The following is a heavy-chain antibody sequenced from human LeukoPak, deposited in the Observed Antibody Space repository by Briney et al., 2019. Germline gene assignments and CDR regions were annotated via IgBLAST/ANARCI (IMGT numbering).Heavy chain of an antibody. V-gene: IGHV4-4*07. Sequence: SETLSLTCTVSGGPLFSYYWSWIRQTAGKGLEWIGRFYPGVGTDYNPSLKSRVTMSVDTSKNQFALKLSAVTAADTAVYYCARLKFYDNTGYSPGHYMDVWGKGTTVTVSS. D-gene: IGHD3-22*01. CDR2: FYPGVGT. CDR1: GGPLFSYY. CDR3: ARLKFYDNTGYSPGHYMDV. J-gene: IGHJ6*03.